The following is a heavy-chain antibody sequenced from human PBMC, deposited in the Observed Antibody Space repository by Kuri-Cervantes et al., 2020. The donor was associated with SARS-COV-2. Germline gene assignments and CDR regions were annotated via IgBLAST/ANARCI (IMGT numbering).Heavy chain of an antibody. CDR3: AREAARLFDY. V-gene: IGHV4-59*11. J-gene: IGHJ4*02. CDR1: GGSISSHY. CDR2: IYYSGST. Sequence: ESLKISCTVSGGSISSHYWSWIRQPPGKGLEWIGYIYYSGSTNYNPSLKSRVTISVDTSKNQFSLKLSSVTAADTAVYYCAREAARLFDYWGQGTLVTVSS. D-gene: IGHD6-6*01.